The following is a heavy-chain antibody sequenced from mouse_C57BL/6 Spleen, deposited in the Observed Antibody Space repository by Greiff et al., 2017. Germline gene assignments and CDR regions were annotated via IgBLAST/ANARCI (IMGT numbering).Heavy chain of an antibody. V-gene: IGHV3-5*01. CDR3: ARVDGPAWFAY. Sequence: EVKLVESGPGLVKPSQTVFLTCTVTGISITAGNYRWSWIRQFPGNKLEWIGYIYYSGTITYNPSLTSRTTITRDTPKNQFFLEMNSLTAEDTATYYCARVDGPAWFAYWGQGTLVTVSA. CDR1: GISITAGNYR. CDR2: IYYSGTI. J-gene: IGHJ3*01. D-gene: IGHD2-3*01.